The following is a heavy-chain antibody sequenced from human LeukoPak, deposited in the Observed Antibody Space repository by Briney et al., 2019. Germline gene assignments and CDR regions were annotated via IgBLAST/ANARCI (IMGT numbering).Heavy chain of an antibody. J-gene: IGHJ4*02. V-gene: IGHV3-23*01. CDR1: GFTFNNYA. D-gene: IGHD6-19*01. CDR2: ISGNGGDT. CDR3: ARFWRSGWWY. Sequence: GGSLRLSCAASGFTFNNYALSWVRQAPGKGLEWVSAISGNGGDTYYADSVKGRFTVSRDISKSTLYLQMNSLRVEDTAVYYCARFWRSGWWYWGQGTLVTVSS.